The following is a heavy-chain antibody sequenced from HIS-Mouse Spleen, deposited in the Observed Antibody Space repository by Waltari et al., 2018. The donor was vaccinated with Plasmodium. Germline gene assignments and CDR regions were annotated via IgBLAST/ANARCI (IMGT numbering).Heavy chain of an antibody. CDR1: GGSISSSSYH. Sequence: QLQLQESGPGLVKPSETLSLTCTVSGGSISSSSYHWGWIRQPPGKGLEWIGSIYYSGSTYYNPSLKSRVTISVDTSKNQFSLKLSSVTAADTAVYYCARDRITGTSYFDYWGQGTLVTVSS. V-gene: IGHV4-39*07. CDR3: ARDRITGTSYFDY. D-gene: IGHD1-7*01. J-gene: IGHJ4*02. CDR2: IYYSGST.